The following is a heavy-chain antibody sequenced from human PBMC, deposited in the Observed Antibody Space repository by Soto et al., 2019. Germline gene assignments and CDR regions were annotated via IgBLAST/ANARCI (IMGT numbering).Heavy chain of an antibody. J-gene: IGHJ4*02. CDR3: ARVGPPLGYRSSTSCYALDY. Sequence: SETLSLTCTVSGCSISSYYWSWIRQPPGKGLEWIGYIYYSGSTNYNPSLKSRVTISVDTSKNQFSLKLSSVTAADTAVYYCARVGPPLGYRSSTSCYALDYWGQGTLVTVSS. CDR1: GCSISSYY. CDR2: IYYSGST. V-gene: IGHV4-59*01. D-gene: IGHD2-2*01.